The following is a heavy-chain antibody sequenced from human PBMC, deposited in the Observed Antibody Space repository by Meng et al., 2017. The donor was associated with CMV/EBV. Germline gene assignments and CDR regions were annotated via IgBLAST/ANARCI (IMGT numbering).Heavy chain of an antibody. J-gene: IGHJ3*02. CDR3: ASSALTRGVWAFDI. CDR1: GYTFTGYY. V-gene: IGHV1-2*02. CDR2: INPNSGGT. Sequence: ASVKVSCKASGYTFTGYYMHWVRQAPGQGLEWMGWINPNSGGTNYAQKFQGRVTMTRDTSISTAYMELSRLRSDDTAVYYCASSALTRGVWAFDIWGQGTMVTVSS. D-gene: IGHD2-8*01.